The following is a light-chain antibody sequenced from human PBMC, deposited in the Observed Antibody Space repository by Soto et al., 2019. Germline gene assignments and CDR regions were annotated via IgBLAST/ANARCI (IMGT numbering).Light chain of an antibody. V-gene: IGLV4-69*01. CDR2: LNNDGSH. CDR1: SGHRSYA. J-gene: IGLJ2*01. CDR3: QTWGTGIVV. Sequence: QAVVTQSPSASASLGASVKLTCTLSSGHRSYAIAWHQQQPEKGPRYLMKLNNDGSHTKGDGIPARFSGSSSGAERYLTISSLQSEDEADYYCQTWGTGIVVFGGGTKLTVL.